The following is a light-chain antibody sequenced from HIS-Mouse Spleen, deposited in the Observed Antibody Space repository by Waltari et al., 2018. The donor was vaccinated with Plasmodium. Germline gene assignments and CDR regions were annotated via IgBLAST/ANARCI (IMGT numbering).Light chain of an antibody. J-gene: IGLJ2*01. Sequence: QSALTQPAPVSGSPGPSITISCPGTSSDVGSYNLFPWYQQHPGKAPKLMIYEGSKRPSGVSNRFSGSKSGNTASLTISGLQAEDEADYYCCSYAGSSTFVVFGGGTKLTVL. V-gene: IGLV2-23*03. CDR3: CSYAGSSTFVV. CDR1: SSDVGSYNL. CDR2: EGS.